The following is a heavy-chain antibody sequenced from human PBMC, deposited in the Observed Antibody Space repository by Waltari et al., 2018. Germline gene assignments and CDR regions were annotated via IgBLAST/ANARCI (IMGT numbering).Heavy chain of an antibody. CDR2: IQTTGST. J-gene: IGHJ4*02. CDR1: GGSISSGSYY. CDR3: AAKQWVLYYFDY. Sequence: QVQLQESGPGLVKPSQTLSLTCTVSGGSISSGSYYWSWIRQPAGKGLEWIGSIQTTGSTNYNSSLESPVTISMDTSKNQFSLTLSSVTATDTAVYYCAAKQWVLYYFDYWGQGILVTVSS. V-gene: IGHV4-61*02. D-gene: IGHD6-19*01.